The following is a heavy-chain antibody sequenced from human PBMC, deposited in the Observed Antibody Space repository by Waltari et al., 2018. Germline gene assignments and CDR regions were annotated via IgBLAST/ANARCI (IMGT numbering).Heavy chain of an antibody. D-gene: IGHD5-18*01. CDR1: GYTFTSYG. J-gene: IGHJ4*02. CDR2: INAYNGNT. V-gene: IGHV1-18*01. CDR3: ARIAGRGYSYYFDY. Sequence: QVQLVQSGAEVKKPGASVKVSCKASGYTFTSYGISWVRQAPGQGLGWRGWINAYNGNTNYARKLHGRVTMTTDTSTSTAYMERRSLRSDDTAVYYCARIAGRGYSYYFDYWGQGTLVTVSS.